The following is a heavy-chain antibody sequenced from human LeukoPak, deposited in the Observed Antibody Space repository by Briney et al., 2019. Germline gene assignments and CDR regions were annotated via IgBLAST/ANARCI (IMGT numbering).Heavy chain of an antibody. D-gene: IGHD2-2*01. V-gene: IGHV4-59*08. CDR3: ARLPPGGFGGIVVVPGTFDY. J-gene: IGHJ4*02. CDR1: GGSISSYY. CDR2: IYYSGST. Sequence: PSETLSLTCTVSGGSISSYYWSWIRQPPGKGLEWIGYIYYSGSTNYNPSLKSRVTISVDTSKNQFSLKLSSVTAADTAVYYCARLPPGGFGGIVVVPGTFDYWGQGTLVTVSS.